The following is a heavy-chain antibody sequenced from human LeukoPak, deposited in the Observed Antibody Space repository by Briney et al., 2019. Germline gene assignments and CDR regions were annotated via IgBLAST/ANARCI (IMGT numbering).Heavy chain of an antibody. Sequence: SETLSLTCAVYGGSFSGYNWSWIRQPPGKGLEWIGEINHSGSTNYNPSLKSRVTISVDTSKNQFSLKLSSVTAADTAVYYCARVRCSSTSCYLRGKKWFDPWGQGTLVTVSS. J-gene: IGHJ5*02. CDR2: INHSGST. CDR3: ARVRCSSTSCYLRGKKWFDP. D-gene: IGHD2-2*01. CDR1: GGSFSGYN. V-gene: IGHV4-34*01.